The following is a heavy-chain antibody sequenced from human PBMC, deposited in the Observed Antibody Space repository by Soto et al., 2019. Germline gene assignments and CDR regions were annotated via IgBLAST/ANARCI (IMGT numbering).Heavy chain of an antibody. CDR2: IVPIFGTA. D-gene: IGHD5-12*01. CDR3: ARGRYSGYDMPDTYYYYNYGMDV. V-gene: IGHV1-69*12. J-gene: IGHJ6*02. Sequence: QVQLVQSGAEVKKPGSSVKVSCKASGGTFRSHGISWVRQAPGQGLEWMGGIVPIFGTADDAQRFRGRVTITADESTSTAYMELSSLRSEDTAVYYCARGRYSGYDMPDTYYYYNYGMDVWGQGTTVTVSS. CDR1: GGTFRSHG.